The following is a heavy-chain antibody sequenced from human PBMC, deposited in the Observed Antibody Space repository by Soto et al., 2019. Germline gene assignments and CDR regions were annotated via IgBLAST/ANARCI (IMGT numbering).Heavy chain of an antibody. CDR1: GFTFGNYG. CDR3: AKVANSGVVIEYFDY. Sequence: EVQLLESGGGLVQPGGSLRLSCGTSGFTFGNYGMDWVRQAPGKGLEWVSGLSSSGGRTYYADSVKGRFTISRDNSKNTLFLQMNSLRAEDTAVYYCAKVANSGVVIEYFDYWGQGSLVTVSS. J-gene: IGHJ4*02. CDR2: LSSSGGRT. D-gene: IGHD3-3*01. V-gene: IGHV3-23*01.